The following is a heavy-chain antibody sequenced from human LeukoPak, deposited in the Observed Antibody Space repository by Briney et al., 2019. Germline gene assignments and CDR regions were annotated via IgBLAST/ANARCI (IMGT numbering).Heavy chain of an antibody. CDR2: ISAYNGNT. CDR3: ARDIPGYGSGSYYDVGH. V-gene: IGHV1-18*01. D-gene: IGHD3-10*01. CDR1: GYTFTSYG. J-gene: IGHJ4*02. Sequence: ASVKVSCKASGYTFTSYGISWVRQAPGQGLEWMGWISAYNGNTNYAQKLQGRVTMTTDTSTSTAYMELRSLRSDDTAVYYCARDIPGYGSGSYYDVGHWGQGTLVTVSS.